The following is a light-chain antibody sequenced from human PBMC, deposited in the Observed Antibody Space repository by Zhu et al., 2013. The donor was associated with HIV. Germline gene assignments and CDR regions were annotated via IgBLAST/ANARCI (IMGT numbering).Light chain of an antibody. CDR2: DAS. Sequence: DIVMTQSPATLSVSPGETVTLSCRASQNIGHSLAWYQVKPGQAPRLLIYDASDRATGIPARFSGSGSGTDFTLKISRVEAEDVGVYYCIQSTDWPPTLGQGTKVEIE. J-gene: IGKJ1*01. V-gene: IGKV3D-15*01. CDR1: QNIGHS. CDR3: IQSTDWPPT.